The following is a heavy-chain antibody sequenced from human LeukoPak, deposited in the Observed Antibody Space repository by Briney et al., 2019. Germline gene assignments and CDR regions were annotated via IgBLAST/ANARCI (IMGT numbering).Heavy chain of an antibody. J-gene: IGHJ4*02. CDR2: IIPIFGTA. V-gene: IGHV1-69*06. D-gene: IGHD6-19*01. CDR3: ASLNPFEYSSGWYPPPDY. Sequence: ASVKVSCKASGGTFSSYAISWVRQAPGQGLEWMGGIIPIFGTANYAQKFQGRVTITADKSTSTAYMELSSLRSEDTAVYYCASLNPFEYSSGWYPPPDYWGQGTLVTVSS. CDR1: GGTFSSYA.